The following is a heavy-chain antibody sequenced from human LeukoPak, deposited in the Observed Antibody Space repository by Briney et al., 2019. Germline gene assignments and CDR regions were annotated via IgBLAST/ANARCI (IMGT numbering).Heavy chain of an antibody. D-gene: IGHD6-13*01. J-gene: IGHJ6*02. V-gene: IGHV3-30-3*01. CDR3: ARDRGWQQLAFYYYYGMDV. Sequence: GGSLRLSCAASGFTFSSYAMHWVRQAPGKGLEWVAVISYDGSNKYYADSVKGRFTISRDNSKNTLYLQMNSQRAEDTAVYYCARDRGWQQLAFYYYYGMDVWGQGTTVTVSS. CDR2: ISYDGSNK. CDR1: GFTFSSYA.